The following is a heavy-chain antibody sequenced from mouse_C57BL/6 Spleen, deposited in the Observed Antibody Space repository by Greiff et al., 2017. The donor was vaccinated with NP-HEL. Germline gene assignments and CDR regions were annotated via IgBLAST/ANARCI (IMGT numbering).Heavy chain of an antibody. CDR2: IYPGSGST. CDR1: GYTFTSYW. D-gene: IGHD1-1*01. V-gene: IGHV1-55*01. Sequence: QVHVKQPGAELVKPGASVKMSCKASGYTFTSYWITWVKQRPGQGLEWIGDIYPGSGSTNYNEKFKSKATLTVDTSSSTAYMQLRSLTSEDAAVYYCARGTTVVATEAMDYWGQGTSVTVSS. J-gene: IGHJ4*01. CDR3: ARGTTVVATEAMDY.